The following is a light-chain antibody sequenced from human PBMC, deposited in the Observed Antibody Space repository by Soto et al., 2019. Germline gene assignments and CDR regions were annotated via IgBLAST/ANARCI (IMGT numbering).Light chain of an antibody. CDR3: QQYNNWPLT. CDR2: GAS. Sequence: EIVLTQSPGTLSLSPGQRATLSCRSSQSISSSYLAWYQQRPGQAPRLLIYGASTRATGIPARFSGSGSGTELNLTISSLQSEDVAVYYCQQYNNWPLTLSGGTKVDI. CDR1: QSISSSY. V-gene: IGKV3-15*01. J-gene: IGKJ4*01.